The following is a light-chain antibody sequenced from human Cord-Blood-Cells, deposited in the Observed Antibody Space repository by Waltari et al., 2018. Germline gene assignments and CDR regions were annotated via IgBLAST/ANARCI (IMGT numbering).Light chain of an antibody. Sequence: QSALTQPASVSGSPGPSITISCTGTSSDVGSYKLVSWYQQHPGKAPKLMIYEVSKRPSGVSNRFSGSKSGNTASLTISGLQAEDEADYYCCSYAGSSTLVFGGGTKLTVL. CDR1: SSDVGSYKL. CDR2: EVS. V-gene: IGLV2-23*02. CDR3: CSYAGSSTLV. J-gene: IGLJ2*01.